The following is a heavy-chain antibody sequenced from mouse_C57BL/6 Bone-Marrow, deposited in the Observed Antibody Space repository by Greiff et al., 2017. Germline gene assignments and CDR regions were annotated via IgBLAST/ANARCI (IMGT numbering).Heavy chain of an antibody. CDR1: GFTFSDYY. V-gene: IGHV5-16*01. J-gene: IGHJ4*01. CDR2: INYYGSST. CDR3: ARARRVYYAMDY. Sequence: EVKLVESEGGLVQPGSSMKLSCTASGFTFSDYYMAWVRQVPEKGLEWVANINYYGSSTYYLDSLKSRFIISRDNAKNILYLQMSSLKSEDTATYYCARARRVYYAMDYWGQGTSVTVSS.